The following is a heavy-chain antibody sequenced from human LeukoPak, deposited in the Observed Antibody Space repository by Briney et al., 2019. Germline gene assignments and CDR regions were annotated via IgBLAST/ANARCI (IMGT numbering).Heavy chain of an antibody. CDR2: IYYSGST. CDR3: ANTYYDILTGYYDAFDI. CDR1: GGSISSYY. D-gene: IGHD3-9*01. V-gene: IGHV4-59*08. Sequence: PSETLSLTCTVSGGSISSYYWSWIRQPPGKGLEWIGYIYYSGSTNYNPSLKSRVTISVDTSKNQFSLKLSSVTAADTAVYYCANTYYDILTGYYDAFDIWGQGTMVTVSS. J-gene: IGHJ3*02.